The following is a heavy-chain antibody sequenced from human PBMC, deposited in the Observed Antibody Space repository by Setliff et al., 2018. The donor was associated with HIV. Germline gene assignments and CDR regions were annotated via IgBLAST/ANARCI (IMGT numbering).Heavy chain of an antibody. CDR2: IFYSETVYYGGRT. CDR3: ARGVPLLPPHY. D-gene: IGHD2-21*02. Sequence: SETLSLTCTVSGDSISSNNYYWGWIRQPPGKGPEWIGSIFYSETVYYGGRTYYSPSLKSRVTISVDTSKNQFSLSLTSVTAADTAVYYCARGVPLLPPHYWGQGTLVTISS. CDR1: GDSISSNNYY. J-gene: IGHJ4*02. V-gene: IGHV4-39*07.